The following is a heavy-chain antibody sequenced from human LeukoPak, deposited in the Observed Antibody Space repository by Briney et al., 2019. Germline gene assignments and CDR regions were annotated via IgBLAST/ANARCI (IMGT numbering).Heavy chain of an antibody. Sequence: TGKSLRLSCAASGFTFSSYAMHWVRQAPGKGLEWVAVTPFDGSEAYYADSVRGRFTISRDNSKDTVYLQINSLRAEDTAVYYCAVTYSSSWFFDYWGQGTLVTVSS. CDR3: AVTYSSSWFFDY. D-gene: IGHD6-13*01. V-gene: IGHV3-30-3*01. J-gene: IGHJ4*02. CDR1: GFTFSSYA. CDR2: TPFDGSEA.